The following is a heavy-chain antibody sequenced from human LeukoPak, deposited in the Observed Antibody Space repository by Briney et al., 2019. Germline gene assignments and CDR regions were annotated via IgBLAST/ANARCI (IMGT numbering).Heavy chain of an antibody. CDR3: ARAKDIVVVVALDN. V-gene: IGHV1-2*06. Sequence: ASVKVSCKASGYTFTSYDINWVRQATGQGLEGMGRINPNSGGTNYAQKFQGRVTMTRDTSISTAYMELSRLRSDDTAVYYCARAKDIVVVVALDNWGQGTLVTVSS. J-gene: IGHJ4*02. CDR2: INPNSGGT. D-gene: IGHD2-15*01. CDR1: GYTFTSYD.